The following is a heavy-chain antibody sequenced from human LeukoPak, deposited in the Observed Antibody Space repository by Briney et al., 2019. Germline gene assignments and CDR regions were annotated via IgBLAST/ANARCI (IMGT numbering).Heavy chain of an antibody. Sequence: PSETLSLTCTVSGGSISSSSYSWGWIRQPPGKGLEWIGEINHSGSTNYNPSLKSRVTISVDTSKNQFSLKLSSVTAADTAVYYCARGSRDSSGWYVKYWFDPWGQGTLVTVSS. CDR3: ARGSRDSSGWYVKYWFDP. D-gene: IGHD6-19*01. J-gene: IGHJ5*02. CDR1: GGSISSSSYS. V-gene: IGHV4-39*07. CDR2: INHSGST.